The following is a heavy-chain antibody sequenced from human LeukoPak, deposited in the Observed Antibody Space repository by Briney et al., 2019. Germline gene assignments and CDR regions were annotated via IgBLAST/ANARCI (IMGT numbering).Heavy chain of an antibody. Sequence: GEPLQISCKGAGYIFTSYWIGWVRRMPGKGLEGRGIIYPGDSDTRYSPSFQGQVPISADKSISTAYLQWSSLKASDTAMYYCARHSTYYYDIGEAFDIWGEGTMVTVSS. CDR2: IYPGDSDT. D-gene: IGHD3-22*01. CDR3: ARHSTYYYDIGEAFDI. J-gene: IGHJ3*02. V-gene: IGHV5-51*01. CDR1: GYIFTSYW.